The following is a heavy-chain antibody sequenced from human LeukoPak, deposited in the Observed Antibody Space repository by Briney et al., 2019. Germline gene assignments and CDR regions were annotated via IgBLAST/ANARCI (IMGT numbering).Heavy chain of an antibody. J-gene: IGHJ6*02. V-gene: IGHV3-9*01. CDR1: GFTFDDYA. CDR3: AKDGIAADYGMDV. Sequence: PGGSLRLSCAASGFTFDDYAMHWVRQAPGKGLEWVSGISWNSGSIGYADSVKGRFTISRDNAKNSLYLQMNSLRAEDTALYYCAKDGIAADYGMDVWGQGTTVTVSS. D-gene: IGHD6-13*01. CDR2: ISWNSGSI.